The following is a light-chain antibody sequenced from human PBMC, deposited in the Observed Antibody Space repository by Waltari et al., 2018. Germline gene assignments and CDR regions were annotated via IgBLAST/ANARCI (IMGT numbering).Light chain of an antibody. V-gene: IGKV2-28*01. Sequence: IVMTQSPLSLPVTPGEPASIPCRSSQRLLHSNGYNHLEWYLQKPGQSPQLLFYLGCNRTSGVPDRLSGAGSGTDFILKISRVEAEDVGVYYCMQGLQIPWTFGPGTKVEIK. CDR2: LGC. CDR1: QRLLHSNGYNH. CDR3: MQGLQIPWT. J-gene: IGKJ1*01.